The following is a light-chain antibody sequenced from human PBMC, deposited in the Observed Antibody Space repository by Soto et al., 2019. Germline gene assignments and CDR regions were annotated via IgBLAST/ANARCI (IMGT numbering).Light chain of an antibody. CDR1: QTGSSSY. Sequence: EIVLTQSPATLSLSPGERATLSCGASQTGSSSYLAWYQQKPGLAPSLLIYDASSRATGIPDRFSGSGSGTDFTLTISRLEPEDFAVYYCHQYSTSPTFGGGTKVEIK. CDR2: DAS. V-gene: IGKV3D-20*01. J-gene: IGKJ4*01. CDR3: HQYSTSPT.